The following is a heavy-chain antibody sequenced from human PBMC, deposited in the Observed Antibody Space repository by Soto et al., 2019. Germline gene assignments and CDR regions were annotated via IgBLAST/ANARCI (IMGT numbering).Heavy chain of an antibody. Sequence: QVQLVESGGGVVQPGGSLRLSCAASGFTFSSYGMHWIRQAPGKGLEWVAIISYDANSKYFIDSVKGRFTISRDNSKNTVYLQMNSLRPEDTAVYYRARGYTGGEGSYWGQGTLVNVSP. CDR3: ARGYTGGEGSY. CDR2: ISYDANSK. V-gene: IGHV3-30*03. CDR1: GFTFSSYG. J-gene: IGHJ4*02. D-gene: IGHD6-25*01.